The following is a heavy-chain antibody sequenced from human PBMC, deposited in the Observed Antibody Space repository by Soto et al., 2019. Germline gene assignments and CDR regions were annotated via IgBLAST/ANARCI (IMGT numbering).Heavy chain of an antibody. Sequence: SETLSLTCGVYGGAFSGYHWSWIRQAPGKGLEWIGEINQGGSTNYSPSLKSRVTMSVDTSKKQFSLKLSSVTAADTALYYCATRDSYYGMDFWGQGTTVTVS. V-gene: IGHV4-34*01. CDR3: ATRDSYYGMDF. CDR2: INQGGST. CDR1: GGAFSGYH. J-gene: IGHJ6*02.